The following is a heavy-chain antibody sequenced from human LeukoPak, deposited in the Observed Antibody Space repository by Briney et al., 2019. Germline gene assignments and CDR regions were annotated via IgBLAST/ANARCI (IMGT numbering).Heavy chain of an antibody. CDR2: IYTSGST. CDR1: GGSISSYY. CDR3: ARDAPDTVIYYYYMDV. Sequence: SETLSLTCTVSGGSISSYYWSWIRQPAGKGLERIGRIYTSGSTNYNPSLKSRVTMSVDTSKNQFSLKLSSVTAADTAVYYCARDAPDTVIYYYYMDVWGKGTTVTVSS. V-gene: IGHV4-4*07. J-gene: IGHJ6*03. D-gene: IGHD5-18*01.